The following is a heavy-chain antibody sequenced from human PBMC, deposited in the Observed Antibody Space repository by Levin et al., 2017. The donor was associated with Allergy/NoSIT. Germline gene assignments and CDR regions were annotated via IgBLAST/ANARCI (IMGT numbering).Heavy chain of an antibody. CDR1: GGPISSGGYY. CDR3: ARYSPAAGCDY. D-gene: IGHD6-13*01. V-gene: IGHV4-31*03. CDR2: IYDSGST. J-gene: IGHJ4*02. Sequence: LRLSCTVSGGPISSGGYYWSWIRQHPGKGLEWTGYIYDSGSTYYNPSLKSRVTTSVDTSKNQFSLKLSSVTAAGMAVYYCARYSPAAGCDYWGQGTLVTVSS.